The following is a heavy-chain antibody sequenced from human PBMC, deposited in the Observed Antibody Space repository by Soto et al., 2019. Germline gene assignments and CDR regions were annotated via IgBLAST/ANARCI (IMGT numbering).Heavy chain of an antibody. V-gene: IGHV1-69*02. J-gene: IGHJ5*02. CDR3: ARCETYYYDSRGSSLEWWFDP. CDR2: IIPILGIA. D-gene: IGHD3-22*01. CDR1: GGTFSSYT. Sequence: QVQLVQSGAEVQKPGSSVKVSCKASGGTFSSYTISWVRQAPGQGLEWMGRIIPILGIANYAQKFQGRVTITADKSTSTVYMELSRLRAEDTAVYYCARCETYYYDSRGSSLEWWFDPWGQGTLVTVSS.